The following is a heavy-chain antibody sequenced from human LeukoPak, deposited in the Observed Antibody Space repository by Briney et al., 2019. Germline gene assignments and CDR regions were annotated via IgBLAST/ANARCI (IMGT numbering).Heavy chain of an antibody. CDR1: GFTFSSYP. D-gene: IGHD2-8*01. V-gene: IGHV3-64*01. Sequence: GGSLRLSCTASGFTFSSYPMHWVRQAPGKGLEYVSAITSDGGYTYYANSVKGRFTISRDNSKKTLYLQMGSLRADDMAVYYCARVSTNDRRNAFDIWGQGTMATVSS. J-gene: IGHJ3*02. CDR2: ITSDGGYT. CDR3: ARVSTNDRRNAFDI.